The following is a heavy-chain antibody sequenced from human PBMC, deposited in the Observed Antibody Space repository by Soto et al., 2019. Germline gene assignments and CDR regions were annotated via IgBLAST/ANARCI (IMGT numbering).Heavy chain of an antibody. J-gene: IGHJ5*02. CDR1: GGSISSYY. CDR3: ARDHSSSWFNWFDP. Sequence: LSLTCTVSGGSISSYYWSWIRQPPGKGLEWIGYIYYGGSTNYNPSLKSRVTISVDTSKNQFSLKLSSVTAADTAVYYCARDHSSSWFNWFDPWGQGTLVTVSS. CDR2: IYYGGST. D-gene: IGHD6-13*01. V-gene: IGHV4-59*01.